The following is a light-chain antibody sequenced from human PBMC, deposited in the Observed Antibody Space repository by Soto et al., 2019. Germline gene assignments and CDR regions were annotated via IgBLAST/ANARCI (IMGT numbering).Light chain of an antibody. CDR1: QSISSW. CDR3: HQYNSYLWT. V-gene: IGKV1-5*03. CDR2: KAS. Sequence: DIQMTQSPSTLSASVGDRVTITCRASQSISSWLAWYQQKPGKAPKLLIYKASSLESGVPSRFSGSGSETEFTLTISRLQPDDFATYYCHQYNSYLWTFGQGTKVEIK. J-gene: IGKJ1*01.